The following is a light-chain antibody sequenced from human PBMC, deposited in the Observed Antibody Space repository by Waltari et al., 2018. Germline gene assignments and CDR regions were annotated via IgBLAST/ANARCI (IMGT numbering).Light chain of an antibody. Sequence: QSALTQPPSASGSPGQSVAIPCTGTSSDIGRYNLVSWYQQDPGKAPKPIVYDVTKRPSGMPDRFSGSKSGTTASRIVSGLQAGDEADYYCSSYAGSGTVVFGGGTKLTVL. CDR2: DVT. CDR3: SSYAGSGTVV. CDR1: SSDIGRYNL. J-gene: IGLJ2*01. V-gene: IGLV2-8*01.